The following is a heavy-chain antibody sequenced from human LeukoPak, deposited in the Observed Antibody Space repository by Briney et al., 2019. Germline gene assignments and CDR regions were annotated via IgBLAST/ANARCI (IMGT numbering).Heavy chain of an antibody. D-gene: IGHD6-19*01. CDR1: GFTFSSYA. CDR2: ISGSGGST. J-gene: IGHJ4*02. CDR3: AKRRATGVAGYIDY. V-gene: IGHV3-23*01. Sequence: GGSLRLSCAASGFTFSSYAMSWVRQAPRKGLEWVSAISGSGGSTYYADSVKGRFTISRDNSKNTLYLQMNSLRAEDTAVYYCAKRRATGVAGYIDYWGQGTLVTVSS.